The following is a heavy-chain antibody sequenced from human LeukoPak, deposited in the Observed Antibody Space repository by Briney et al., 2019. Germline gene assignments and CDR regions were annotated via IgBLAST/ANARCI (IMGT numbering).Heavy chain of an antibody. D-gene: IGHD1-7*01. Sequence: GGSLRLSCTASGFTFSDYYMSWIRQAPGKGLEWVSYISSSGSTIYYADSVKGRFTIPRDNAKNSLYLQMNSLRAEDTAVYYCARDLSRTGTTAFAFDIWGQGTVVTVSS. V-gene: IGHV3-11*01. CDR2: ISSSGSTI. CDR3: ARDLSRTGTTAFAFDI. CDR1: GFTFSDYY. J-gene: IGHJ3*02.